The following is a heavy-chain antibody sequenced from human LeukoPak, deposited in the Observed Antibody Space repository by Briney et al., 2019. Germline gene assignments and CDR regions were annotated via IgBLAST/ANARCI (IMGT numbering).Heavy chain of an antibody. CDR3: ARGTGYGDYFGY. V-gene: IGHV4-59*01. D-gene: IGHD4-17*01. Sequence: SETLSLTCTVSGGSISSYYWSWIRQPPGKGLEWIGYIYYSGSTNYNPSLKSRVTISVDTSKNQFSLKLSSVTAADTAVYYCARGTGYGDYFGYWGQGTLVTVSS. J-gene: IGHJ4*02. CDR2: IYYSGST. CDR1: GGSISSYY.